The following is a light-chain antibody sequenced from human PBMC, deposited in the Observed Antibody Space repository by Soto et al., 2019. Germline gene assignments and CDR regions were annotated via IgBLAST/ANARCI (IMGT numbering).Light chain of an antibody. Sequence: EVVMTQSPATLSVSPGERATLSCRASQTVGKNYLAWYQQKPGQAPRLLIYGISARATGIPARFSGSGSGTEVTLTINSLQSEDFAVYYCQQYTNWPITFGKGTRLEIK. CDR2: GIS. CDR3: QQYTNWPIT. CDR1: QTVGKN. V-gene: IGKV3-15*01. J-gene: IGKJ5*01.